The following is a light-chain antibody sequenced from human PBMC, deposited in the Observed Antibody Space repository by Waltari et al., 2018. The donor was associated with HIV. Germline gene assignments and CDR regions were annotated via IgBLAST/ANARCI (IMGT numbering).Light chain of an antibody. CDR1: QSIISW. J-gene: IGKJ1*01. V-gene: IGKV1-5*03. CDR2: KAS. CDR3: QQYNNHWT. Sequence: DIQITQSPSTLSASVGDRVTITCRASQSIISWLAWYQQKPGKAPKLLIYKASTLQSGVPSRFSGSGSATKFTLTISSLQPDDFATYYCQQYNNHWTFGQGTKVEIK.